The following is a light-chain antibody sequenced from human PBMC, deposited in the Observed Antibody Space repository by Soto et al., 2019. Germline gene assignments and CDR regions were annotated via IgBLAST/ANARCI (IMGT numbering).Light chain of an antibody. CDR1: SNDVGGSNF. Sequence: QSVLTQPASVSASPGQSITISCTGTSNDVGGSNFVSWYQQHPGKPPKLIIYDVATRPSGVSNRFSGSKSGSTASLIISRLQTEDEADYYCVSFTSSTTYVFGSGTKLTVL. CDR2: DVA. V-gene: IGLV2-14*03. CDR3: VSFTSSTTYV. J-gene: IGLJ1*01.